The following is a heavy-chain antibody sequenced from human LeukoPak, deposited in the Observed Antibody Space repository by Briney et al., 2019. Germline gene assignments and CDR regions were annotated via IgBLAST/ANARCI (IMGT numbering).Heavy chain of an antibody. V-gene: IGHV3-74*01. D-gene: IGHD6-19*01. CDR2: IKSDGSST. Sequence: GGSLRLSCAASGFTFSSYWMHWVRQAPGKGLVWVSSIKSDGSSTSYADSVKGRLTISRDNARNTLYLQMNSLRTEDTAVYYCARQRGSGCLDYWGQGTLVTVSS. J-gene: IGHJ4*02. CDR1: GFTFSSYW. CDR3: ARQRGSGCLDY.